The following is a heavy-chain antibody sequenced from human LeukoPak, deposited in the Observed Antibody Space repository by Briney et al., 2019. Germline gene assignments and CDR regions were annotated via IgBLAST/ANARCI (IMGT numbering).Heavy chain of an antibody. CDR2: IYTSGST. J-gene: IGHJ4*02. D-gene: IGHD6-13*01. CDR3: AGYSSWSGSDY. CDR1: GGSISSGSYY. Sequence: PSETLSLTCTVSGGSISSGSYYWSWIRQPAGKGLEWIGRIYTSGSTNYNPSLKSRVTISVDTSKNQFSLKLSSVTAADTAVYYCAGYSSWSGSDYWGQGTLVTVSS. V-gene: IGHV4-61*02.